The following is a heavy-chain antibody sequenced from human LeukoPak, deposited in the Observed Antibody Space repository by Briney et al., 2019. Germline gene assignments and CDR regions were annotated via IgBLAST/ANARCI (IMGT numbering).Heavy chain of an antibody. CDR3: AKDARNLGSPLEINYFDY. D-gene: IGHD1-26*01. Sequence: PGGSLRLSCAASGFTFSTYWMHWVRQAPGKGLVWVSRFNSDGSSTYYADSVKGRFTISRDNAKNTLYLQMNSLRAEDTAVYYCAKDARNLGSPLEINYFDYWGQGTLVTVSS. CDR2: FNSDGSST. CDR1: GFTFSTYW. V-gene: IGHV3-74*01. J-gene: IGHJ4*02.